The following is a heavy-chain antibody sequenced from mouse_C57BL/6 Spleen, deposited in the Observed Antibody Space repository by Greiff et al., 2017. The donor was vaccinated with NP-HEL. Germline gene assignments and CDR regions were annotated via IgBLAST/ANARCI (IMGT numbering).Heavy chain of an antibody. CDR2: IYPGDGDT. J-gene: IGHJ2*01. V-gene: IGHV1-80*01. D-gene: IGHD1-1*01. CDR1: GYAFSSYW. Sequence: VQLQQSGAELVKPGASVKISCKASGYAFSSYWMNWVKQRPGQGLEWIGQIYPGDGDTNYNGKFKGKATLTADKSSSTAYMQLSSLTSEDSAVYVCARSEYYGSLDYWGQGTTLTVSS. CDR3: ARSEYYGSLDY.